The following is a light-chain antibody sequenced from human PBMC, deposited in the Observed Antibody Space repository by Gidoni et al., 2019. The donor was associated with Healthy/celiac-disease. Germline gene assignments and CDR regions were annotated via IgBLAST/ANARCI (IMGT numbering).Light chain of an antibody. J-gene: IGKJ4*01. Sequence: DIQMTQSPSSLSASGGDRVTITCQASQDISNYLNWYQQKPWKAPKLLIYDESNLETGVPSRFSGSGSGTDFTFTISSLQPEDIATYYCQQYDNLPLTFGGGTKVEIK. CDR1: QDISNY. V-gene: IGKV1-33*01. CDR3: QQYDNLPLT. CDR2: DES.